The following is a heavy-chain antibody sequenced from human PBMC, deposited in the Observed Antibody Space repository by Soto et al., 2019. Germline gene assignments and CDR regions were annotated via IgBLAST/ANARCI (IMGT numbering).Heavy chain of an antibody. J-gene: IGHJ6*02. CDR1: GGTFSSYA. V-gene: IGHV1-69*13. Sequence: VASVKVSCKASGGTFSSYAISWVRQAPGQGLEWMGGIIPIFGTANYAQKFQGRVTITADESTSTAYMELSSLRSEDTAVYYCARGTASRTLYSYYYYGMDVWGQGTTVTVSS. CDR2: IIPIFGTA. D-gene: IGHD1-1*01. CDR3: ARGTASRTLYSYYYYGMDV.